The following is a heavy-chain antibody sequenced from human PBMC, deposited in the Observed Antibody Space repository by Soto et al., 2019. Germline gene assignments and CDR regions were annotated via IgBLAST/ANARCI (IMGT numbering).Heavy chain of an antibody. J-gene: IGHJ6*03. D-gene: IGHD2-2*01. CDR3: ARDRAIVVVPAYYMDV. V-gene: IGHV3-33*01. Sequence: PGGSLRLSCAASGFTFSSYGMHWVRQAPGKGLEWVAVIWYDGSNKYYADSVKGRFTISRDNSKNTLYLQMNSLRAEDTAVYYCARDRAIVVVPAYYMDVWGKGSTVTVSS. CDR2: IWYDGSNK. CDR1: GFTFSSYG.